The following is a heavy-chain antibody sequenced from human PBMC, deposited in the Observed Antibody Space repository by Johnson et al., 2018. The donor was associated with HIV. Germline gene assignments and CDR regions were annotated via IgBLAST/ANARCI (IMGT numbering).Heavy chain of an antibody. CDR2: IWYDGSNK. D-gene: IGHD2-21*02. J-gene: IGHJ3*02. CDR3: AKPQPPIVVVTATVEGEAFDI. V-gene: IGHV3-33*06. CDR1: GFTFSSYG. Sequence: QVQLVESGGGVVQPGRSLRLSCAASGFTFSSYGMHWVRQAPGKGLEWVAVIWYDGSNKYYADSVKGRFTISRDNSKNTLYLQMNSLRAEDTAVYYCAKPQPPIVVVTATVEGEAFDIWGQGTMVTVSS.